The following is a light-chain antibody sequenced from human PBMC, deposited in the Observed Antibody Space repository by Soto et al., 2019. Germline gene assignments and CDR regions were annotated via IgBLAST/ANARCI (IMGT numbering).Light chain of an antibody. CDR2: AAS. CDR1: QGISSY. V-gene: IGKV1-9*01. J-gene: IGKJ1*01. Sequence: DIQLTQSASFLSASVGDRVTITCRASQGISSYLAWYQQKPGKAPKLLIYAASTLQSGVPSRFSGSGYGTDFNLTISCLQSEDFATYYCQQYYSYPLTFGQGTKVDI. CDR3: QQYYSYPLT.